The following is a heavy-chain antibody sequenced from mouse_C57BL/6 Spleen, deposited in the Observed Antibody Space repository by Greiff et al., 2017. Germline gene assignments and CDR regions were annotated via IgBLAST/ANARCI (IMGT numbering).Heavy chain of an antibody. CDR3: ARHLITTVVDYAMDY. CDR1: GFSLTSYG. Sequence: QVQLKESGPGLVAPSQSLSITCTVSGFSLTSYGVHWVRQPPGKGLEWLVVIWSDGSTTYNSAHKSRLSISKDNSKSQVFLKMNSLQTDDTAMYYCARHLITTVVDYAMDYWGQGTSVTVSS. J-gene: IGHJ4*01. CDR2: IWSDGST. V-gene: IGHV2-6-1*01. D-gene: IGHD1-1*01.